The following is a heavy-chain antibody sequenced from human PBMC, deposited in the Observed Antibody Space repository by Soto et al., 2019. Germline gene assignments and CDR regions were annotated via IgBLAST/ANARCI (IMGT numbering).Heavy chain of an antibody. D-gene: IGHD3-3*01. V-gene: IGHV1-18*01. CDR2: ISAYNGNT. Sequence: ASVKVSCKASGYTFTSYGISWVRQAPGQGLEWMGWISAYNGNTNYAQKLQGRVTMTTDTSTSSAYMELRSLRSDDTAVYYCAGDLGATIFGVVITYTHGNWFDPWGQGTLVTVSS. CDR1: GYTFTSYG. J-gene: IGHJ5*02. CDR3: AGDLGATIFGVVITYTHGNWFDP.